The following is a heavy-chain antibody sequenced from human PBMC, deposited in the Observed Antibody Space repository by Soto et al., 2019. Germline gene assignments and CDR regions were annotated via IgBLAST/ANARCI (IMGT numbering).Heavy chain of an antibody. CDR3: ARTSRAFDY. J-gene: IGHJ4*02. V-gene: IGHV3-33*01. Sequence: QVQLVESGGGVVQPGRSLRLSCAASGFTFSSYGMHWVRQAPGKGLEWVAVIWYDGSNKYYTDSVKGRFTISRDNSKNTLYLQMNSLRAEDTAVYYCARTSRAFDYWGQGTLVTVSS. CDR2: IWYDGSNK. CDR1: GFTFSSYG.